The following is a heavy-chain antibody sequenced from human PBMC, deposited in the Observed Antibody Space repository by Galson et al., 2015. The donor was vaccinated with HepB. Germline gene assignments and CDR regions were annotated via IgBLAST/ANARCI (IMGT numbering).Heavy chain of an antibody. CDR1: GYTFTSFG. D-gene: IGHD2-2*01. CDR2: IRPDNGGT. J-gene: IGHJ4*02. CDR3: AIHERESKPYAADN. V-gene: IGHV1-18*04. Sequence: SVKVSCKASGYTFTSFGISWVRQAPGQGLEWVGWIRPDNGGTNYAQNPQDRVTMSTDTSTSTAYMELRSLRYDDTAVYYCAIHERESKPYAADNWGQGTQVTVSS.